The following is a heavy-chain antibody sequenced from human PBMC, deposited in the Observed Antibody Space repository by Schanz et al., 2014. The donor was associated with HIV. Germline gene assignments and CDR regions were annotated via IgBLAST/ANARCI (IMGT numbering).Heavy chain of an antibody. J-gene: IGHJ4*02. Sequence: QVPLVQSGAEVKKPGSSVKVSCKASGGTFSRHVINWVRQAPGQGLEWMGGIIPMLGTATYAQKFQGRVMITADKSTSTVYMELSRLRSEDTAVYYCARGRYSGSYYNYWGQGTLVTVSS. CDR2: IIPMLGTA. CDR1: GGTFSRHV. CDR3: ARGRYSGSYYNY. V-gene: IGHV1-69*06. D-gene: IGHD1-26*01.